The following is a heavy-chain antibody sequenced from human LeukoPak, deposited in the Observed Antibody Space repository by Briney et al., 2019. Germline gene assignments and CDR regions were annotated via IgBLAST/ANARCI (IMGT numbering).Heavy chain of an antibody. J-gene: IGHJ4*02. D-gene: IGHD6-6*01. V-gene: IGHV4-34*01. CDR2: INHSGST. Sequence: SETLSLTCAVYGGSFSGYYWSWIRQPPGKGLEWIGEINHSGSTNYNPSLKSRVTISVDTSKNQLSLKLSSVTAADTAVYYCARFGAARRGRLNRGSGFDYWGQGTLVTVSS. CDR1: GGSFSGYY. CDR3: ARFGAARRGRLNRGSGFDY.